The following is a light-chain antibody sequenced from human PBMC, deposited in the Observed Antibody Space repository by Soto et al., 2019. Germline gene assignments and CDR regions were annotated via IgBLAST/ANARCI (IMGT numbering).Light chain of an antibody. CDR1: ISNLGSNF. CDR3: AAWDDSLSGVV. V-gene: IGLV1-47*01. J-gene: IGLJ3*02. CDR2: RND. Sequence: QSVLTQPPSASGTPGQRVTISCSGSISNLGSNFVFWYQQLPGAAPKLLISRNDQRPSGVPDRFSGSKSDTSASLAISGLRSDDEADYHCAAWDDSLSGVVFGGGTKVTVL.